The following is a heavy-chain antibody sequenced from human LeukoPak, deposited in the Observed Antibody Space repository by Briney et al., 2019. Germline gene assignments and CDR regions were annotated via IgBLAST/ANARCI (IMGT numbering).Heavy chain of an antibody. J-gene: IGHJ6*03. V-gene: IGHV3-21*01. CDR1: GFTFSSSG. CDR3: ARGGYSSTQGYYYYMDV. CDR2: ITSSSSYI. Sequence: GGSLRLSCAASGFTFSSSGMNWVRQAPGKGLEWVSSITSSSSYIYYADSAKGRFTISRDNAKNSLHLQMNSLRAEDTAVYYCARGGYSSTQGYYYYMDVWGKGTTVTVSS. D-gene: IGHD6-13*01.